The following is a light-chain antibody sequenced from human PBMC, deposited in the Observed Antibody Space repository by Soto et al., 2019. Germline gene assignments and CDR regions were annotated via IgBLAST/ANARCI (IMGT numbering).Light chain of an antibody. CDR1: QSVRSSH. Sequence: EIVLTQSPATRSESPVKRATLYCXXXQSVRSSHLAWYQQRPGQAPRLLIYDAFTRATGIPPRFSGGGSGTEFTVTISSLQSEDFAIYYCQQYDIWPPYTFGQGTKVDIK. CDR2: DAF. J-gene: IGKJ2*01. V-gene: IGKV3-15*01. CDR3: QQYDIWPPYT.